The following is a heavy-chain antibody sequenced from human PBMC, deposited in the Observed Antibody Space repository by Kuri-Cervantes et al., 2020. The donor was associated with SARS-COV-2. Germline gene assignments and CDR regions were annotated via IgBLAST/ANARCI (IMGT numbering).Heavy chain of an antibody. CDR1: GYTFTGYY. D-gene: IGHD3-10*01. CDR2: INPNSGGT. Sequence: ASVKVSCKASGYTFTGYYIHWVRQAPGQGLAWMGWINPNSGGTNYAQKFQGWVTMTRDTSINTAYMELSRLRSDDTAVYYCARARVRGVIATYYDYGMDVWGQGTTVTVSS. CDR3: ARARVRGVIATYYDYGMDV. J-gene: IGHJ6*02. V-gene: IGHV1-2*04.